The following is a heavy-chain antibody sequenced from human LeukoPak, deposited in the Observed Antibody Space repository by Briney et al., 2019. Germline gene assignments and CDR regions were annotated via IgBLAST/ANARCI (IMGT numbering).Heavy chain of an antibody. Sequence: GGSLRLSCAASGFTLSAYAMHWVRQAPGKGLEWVALISYDGSNKYYADFVKGRFTISRDSSKNTLYLQVNSLRAEDAAVYYCAKEGLGSSWYPNYFDYWGQGTLVTVSS. CDR3: AKEGLGSSWYPNYFDY. CDR1: GFTLSAYA. CDR2: ISYDGSNK. D-gene: IGHD6-13*01. V-gene: IGHV3-30*18. J-gene: IGHJ4*02.